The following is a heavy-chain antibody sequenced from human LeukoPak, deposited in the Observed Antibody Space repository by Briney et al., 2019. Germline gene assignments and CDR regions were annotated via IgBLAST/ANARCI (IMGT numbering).Heavy chain of an antibody. CDR3: ARLERYCSGGSCDYYYYGMDV. J-gene: IGHJ6*02. D-gene: IGHD2-15*01. V-gene: IGHV4-31*03. Sequence: SQTLSLTCTVSGGSISSGGYYWSWIRQHPGKGLEWIGYIYYSGSTYYNPSLKSRVTISVDTSKNQFSLKLSSVTAADTAVYYCARLERYCSGGSCDYYYYGMDVWGQGTTVTVSS. CDR2: IYYSGST. CDR1: GGSISSGGYY.